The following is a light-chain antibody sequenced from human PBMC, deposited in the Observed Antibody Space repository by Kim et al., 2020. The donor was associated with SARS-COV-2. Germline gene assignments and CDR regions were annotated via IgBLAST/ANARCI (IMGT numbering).Light chain of an antibody. CDR2: STT. CDR1: AGAVTSGDY. V-gene: IGLV7-43*01. CDR3: LLYFGGAYWM. J-gene: IGLJ3*02. Sequence: QAVVTQEHSLTVSAGGTVTLTCASSAGAVTSGDYANWFQQKPGQPPTALIYSTTNKHSWTPARFSGSLLGGKAALTLSGVQPEDEADYYCLLYFGGAYWMFGGGTQLTVL.